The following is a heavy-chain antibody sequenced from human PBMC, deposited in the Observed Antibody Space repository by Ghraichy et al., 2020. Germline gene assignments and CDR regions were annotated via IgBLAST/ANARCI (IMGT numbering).Heavy chain of an antibody. CDR3: AKGGGLLGEGFDP. D-gene: IGHD2-21*01. J-gene: IGHJ5*02. V-gene: IGHV3-23*01. CDR1: GFTFSISA. Sequence: GGSLRLSCAASGFTFSISAMTWVRQAPGKGLEWVSGISGSGSNTYYADSVKGRFTISRDNSKNTLYLQMNSLRAEDTAVYFCAKGGGLLGEGFDPWGQGTLVTVSS. CDR2: ISGSGSNT.